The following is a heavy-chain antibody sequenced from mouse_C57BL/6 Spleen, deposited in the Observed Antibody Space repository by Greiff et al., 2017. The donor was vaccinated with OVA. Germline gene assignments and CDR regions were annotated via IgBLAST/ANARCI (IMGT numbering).Heavy chain of an antibody. CDR2: IYPGDGDT. CDR1: GYAFSSSW. Sequence: QVQLQQSGPELVKPGASVKISCKASGYAFSSSWMNWVKQRPGKGLEWIGRIYPGDGDTNYNGKFKGKATLTADKSSSTAYMQLSSLTSEDSAVYFCARSRITTVENYYFDDWGQGTTLTVSS. D-gene: IGHD1-1*01. V-gene: IGHV1-82*01. J-gene: IGHJ2*01. CDR3: ARSRITTVENYYFDD.